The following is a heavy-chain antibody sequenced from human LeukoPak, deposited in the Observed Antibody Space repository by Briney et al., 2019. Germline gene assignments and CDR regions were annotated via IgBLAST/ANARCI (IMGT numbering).Heavy chain of an antibody. CDR1: GGTFSSYA. J-gene: IGHJ4*02. Sequence: ASVKVSCKASGGTFSSYAISWVRQAPGQGLEWMGRIIPIFGTANYAQKSQGRVTITTDESTSTAYMELSSLRSEDTAVYYCAGGYSYGWYYFDYWGQGTLVTVSS. CDR2: IIPIFGTA. D-gene: IGHD5-18*01. CDR3: AGGYSYGWYYFDY. V-gene: IGHV1-69*05.